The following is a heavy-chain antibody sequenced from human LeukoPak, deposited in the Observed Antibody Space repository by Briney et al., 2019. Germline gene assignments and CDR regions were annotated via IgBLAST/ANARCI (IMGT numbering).Heavy chain of an antibody. CDR1: GFTSDDYA. CDR2: ISWNSGSI. D-gene: IGHD3-10*01. J-gene: IGHJ4*02. CDR3: AKDVFAWWFGELTAFDY. V-gene: IGHV3-9*02. Sequence: PGRSLRLSCAASGFTSDDYAMHWVRQAPGKGLEWVSGISWNSGSIGCADSVKGRFTISRDNAKNSLYLQMNSLRAEDTALYYCAKDVFAWWFGELTAFDYWGQGTLVTVSS.